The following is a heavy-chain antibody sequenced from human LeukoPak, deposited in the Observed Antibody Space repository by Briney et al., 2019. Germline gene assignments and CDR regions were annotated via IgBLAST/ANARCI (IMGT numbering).Heavy chain of an antibody. D-gene: IGHD3-10*01. CDR1: GCSISSGGYY. Sequence: PSQTLSLTCTVSGCSISSGGYYWSWIRQHPGKGLEWIGYIYYSGSAYYNPSLKSRVTISVDTSENQFSLKPSSVTAADTAVYYCARVNYGSATKEDYWGQGTLVTVSS. J-gene: IGHJ4*02. CDR2: IYYSGSA. V-gene: IGHV4-31*03. CDR3: ARVNYGSATKEDY.